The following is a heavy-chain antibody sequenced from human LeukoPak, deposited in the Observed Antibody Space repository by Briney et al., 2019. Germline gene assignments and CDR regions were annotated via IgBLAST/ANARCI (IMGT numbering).Heavy chain of an antibody. J-gene: IGHJ4*02. CDR2: TNEAGGDK. CDR1: GFTFSDFW. CDR3: AIATTGRGAFGS. D-gene: IGHD1-1*01. Sequence: GGSLRLSCAASGFTFSDFWMSWVRQAPGKGLECVASTNEAGGDKLYVDSVKGRFAISRDNSKNSLSLQMNSLTAEDTAIYYCAIATTGRGAFGSWGQGTLVSVSS. V-gene: IGHV3-7*01.